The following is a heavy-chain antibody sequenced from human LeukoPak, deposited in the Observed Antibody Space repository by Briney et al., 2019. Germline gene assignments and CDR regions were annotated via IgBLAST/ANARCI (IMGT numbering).Heavy chain of an antibody. CDR2: INQDGSDK. V-gene: IGHV3-7*01. CDR1: GFTFSDYY. J-gene: IGHJ6*03. Sequence: GGSLRLSCAASGFTFSDYYMSWVRQTPGTGLEWVANINQDGSDKSYVDSVRGRFTISRDTAKNSVYLQMNSLRAEDTAVYYCARDYNYMDVWGKGTTVTISS. CDR3: ARDYNYMDV.